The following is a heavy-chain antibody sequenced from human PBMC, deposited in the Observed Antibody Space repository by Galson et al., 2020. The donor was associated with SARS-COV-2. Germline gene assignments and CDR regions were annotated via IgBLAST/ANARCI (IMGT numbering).Heavy chain of an antibody. CDR3: ARALTTVTTGQYENYFDY. J-gene: IGHJ4*02. D-gene: IGHD4-17*01. Sequence: ASVKVSCKASGYTFTSYDINWVRQATGQGLEWMGWMNPNSGNTGYAQKFQGRVTMTRNTSISTAYMELSSLRSEDTAVYYCARALTTVTTGQYENYFDYWGQGTLVTVSS. V-gene: IGHV1-8*01. CDR1: GYTFTSYD. CDR2: MNPNSGNT.